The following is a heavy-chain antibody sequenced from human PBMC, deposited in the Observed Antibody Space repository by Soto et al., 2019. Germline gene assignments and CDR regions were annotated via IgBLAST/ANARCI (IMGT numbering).Heavy chain of an antibody. Sequence: GGSLRLSCAASGFTFSSYSMNWVRQAPGKGLEWVSYISSSSTTIYYADSVKARFTISRDNAKNSLYLQMNSLRDEDTAVYYCARDGSGYSSGWYDYGMDVWGQGTTVTVSS. J-gene: IGHJ6*02. V-gene: IGHV3-48*02. D-gene: IGHD6-19*01. CDR2: ISSSSTTI. CDR3: ARDGSGYSSGWYDYGMDV. CDR1: GFTFSSYS.